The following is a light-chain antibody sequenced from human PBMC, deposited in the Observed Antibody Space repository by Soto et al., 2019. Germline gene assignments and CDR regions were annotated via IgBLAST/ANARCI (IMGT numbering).Light chain of an antibody. V-gene: IGKV2-30*01. CDR2: NAS. CDR1: RGLGFSDGSPY. CDR3: VHSISCPWT. J-gene: IGKJ1*01. Sequence: LSLSAVSVSVNDGQPGSIAGRSRRGLGFSDGSPYLHWFQQTPGQAPRRLIDNASNRASGVPDRFTGRGSGTDFTLEISRVEPEDGAMYYCVHSISCPWTFGQGTKVDIK.